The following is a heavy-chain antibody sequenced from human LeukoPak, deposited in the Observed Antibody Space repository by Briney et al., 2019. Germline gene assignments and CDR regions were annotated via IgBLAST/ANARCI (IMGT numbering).Heavy chain of an antibody. Sequence: SETLSLTCAVSGYSISSGYYWGWIRQPPGKGLEWIGSIYHSGSTYYNPSLKSRVTISVDTSKNQFSLKLSSVTAADTAVYYCARGSYGYYGSGSYYHYYYYMDVWGKGTTVTVSS. V-gene: IGHV4-38-2*01. J-gene: IGHJ6*03. CDR1: GYSISSGYY. CDR2: IYHSGST. CDR3: ARGSYGYYGSGSYYHYYYYMDV. D-gene: IGHD3-10*01.